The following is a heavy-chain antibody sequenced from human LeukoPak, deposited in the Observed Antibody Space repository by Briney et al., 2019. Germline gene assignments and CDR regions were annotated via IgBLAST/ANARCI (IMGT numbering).Heavy chain of an antibody. CDR2: IWYDGSNK. D-gene: IGHD2-2*01. V-gene: IGHV3-33*01. CDR3: ARDMHYYGMDV. J-gene: IGHJ6*02. Sequence: GGSLRLSCAASGFTFSSYGMHWVRQAPGKGLEWVAVIWYDGSNKYYADSVKGRFTISRDDSKNTLYLQMNSLRAEDTAVYYCARDMHYYGMDVWGQGTTVTVSS. CDR1: GFTFSSYG.